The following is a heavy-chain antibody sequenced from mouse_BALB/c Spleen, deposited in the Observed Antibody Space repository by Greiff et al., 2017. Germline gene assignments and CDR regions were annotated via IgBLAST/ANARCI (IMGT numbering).Heavy chain of an antibody. CDR2: ISDGGSYT. CDR1: GFTFSDYY. J-gene: IGHJ4*01. D-gene: IGHD4-1*01. Sequence: EVQLQESGGGLVKPGGSLKLSCAASGFTFSDYYMYWVRQTPEKRLESVATISDGGSYTYYPDSVKGRFTISRDNAKNNLYLQMSSLKSEDTAMYYCARDGDTGTAMDYWGQGTSVTVSS. CDR3: ARDGDTGTAMDY. V-gene: IGHV5-4*02.